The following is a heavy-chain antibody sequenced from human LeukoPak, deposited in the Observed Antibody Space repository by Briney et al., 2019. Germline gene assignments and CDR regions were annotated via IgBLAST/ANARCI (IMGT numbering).Heavy chain of an antibody. CDR1: GFTFSSYG. Sequence: GGSLRLSCAASGFTFSSYGMHWVRQAPGKGLEWVAVIWYDGSNKYYADSVKGRFTISRDNSKNTLYLQMNSLRAEDTAVYYCARDSSYDFWSGYYFPYYGMDVWGQGTTVTVSS. J-gene: IGHJ6*02. CDR2: IWYDGSNK. D-gene: IGHD3-3*01. CDR3: ARDSSYDFWSGYYFPYYGMDV. V-gene: IGHV3-33*01.